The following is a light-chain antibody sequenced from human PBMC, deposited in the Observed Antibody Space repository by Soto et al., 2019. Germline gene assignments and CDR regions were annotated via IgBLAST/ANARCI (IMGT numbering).Light chain of an antibody. J-gene: IGKJ1*01. CDR3: HHYVGSPWA. CDR1: QSVNIF. Sequence: EIVLTQSPGTLSLSPGERATLSCRASQSVNIFLAWFQQKPGQAPRLLIFHASNRATGVPDRFSGSGSGTDFPLTITRLEPEDSAVYYCHHYVGSPWAFGQGTRLEIK. V-gene: IGKV3-20*01. CDR2: HAS.